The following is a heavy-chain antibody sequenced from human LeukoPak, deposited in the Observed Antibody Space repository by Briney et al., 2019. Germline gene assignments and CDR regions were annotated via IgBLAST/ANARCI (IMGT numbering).Heavy chain of an antibody. D-gene: IGHD6-19*01. CDR3: ARQRFTGYTSGPSDF. CDR2: VNRDGSDT. J-gene: IGHJ4*02. CDR1: GFTFSTYG. V-gene: IGHV3-7*01. Sequence: PGGSLRLSCAASGFTFSTYGMHWVRQAPGKGLEWVANVNRDGSDTFLVDSVKGRFTISRDNPKNSMYLQMNSLRVEDTAVYYCARQRFTGYTSGPSDFWGQGTLVTVSS.